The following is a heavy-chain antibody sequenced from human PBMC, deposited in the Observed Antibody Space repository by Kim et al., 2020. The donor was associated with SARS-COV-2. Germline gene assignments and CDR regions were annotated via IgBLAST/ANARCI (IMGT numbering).Heavy chain of an antibody. CDR2: IYSGGST. CDR3: AREGVGIAVAGTALTPYYYYGMDV. V-gene: IGHV3-53*01. J-gene: IGHJ6*02. CDR1: GFTVSSNY. Sequence: GGSLRLSCAASGFTVSSNYMSWVRQAPGKGLEWVSVIYSGGSTYYADSVKGRFTISRDNSKNTLYLQMNSLRAEDTAVYYCAREGVGIAVAGTALTPYYYYGMDVWGQGTTVTVSS. D-gene: IGHD6-19*01.